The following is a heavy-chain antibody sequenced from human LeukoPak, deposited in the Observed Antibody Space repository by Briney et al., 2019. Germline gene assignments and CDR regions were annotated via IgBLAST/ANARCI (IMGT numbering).Heavy chain of an antibody. D-gene: IGHD3-3*01. CDR3: ATTSGYRNYYYYYEDV. J-gene: IGHJ6*03. CDR2: SFNGGNT. Sequence: SETLSLTCIVSGDSISTNIYYWGWIRQPPGKGLEWIGTSFNGGNTYYNPSLKSRVTIPIDASKNQFSLTLTSVTAEDTAVYYCATTSGYRNYYYYYEDVWGPGTTVTVSS. CDR1: GDSISTNIYY. V-gene: IGHV4-39*01.